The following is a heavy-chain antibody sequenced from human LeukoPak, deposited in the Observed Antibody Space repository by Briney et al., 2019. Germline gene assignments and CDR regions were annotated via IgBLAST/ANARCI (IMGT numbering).Heavy chain of an antibody. Sequence: GGSLRLSCAASGFTFDDYAMHWVRQAPGKGLEWVSGISWNSGSIGYADSVKGRFTISRDNAKNSLYLQMNSLRAEDTALYYCAKSTTYDYGDLNYFDYWGQGTLVTVSS. D-gene: IGHD4-17*01. CDR2: ISWNSGSI. CDR3: AKSTTYDYGDLNYFDY. J-gene: IGHJ4*02. CDR1: GFTFDDYA. V-gene: IGHV3-9*01.